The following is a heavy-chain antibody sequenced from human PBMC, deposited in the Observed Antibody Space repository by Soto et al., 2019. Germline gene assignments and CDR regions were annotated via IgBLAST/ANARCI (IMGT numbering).Heavy chain of an antibody. V-gene: IGHV3-48*02. J-gene: IGHJ6*02. D-gene: IGHD6-19*01. CDR2: ISKSSSTI. CDR1: GFTFSSNH. Sequence: EVQLVESGGGLVQPGGSLRLSCAASGFTFSSNHMNWVRQAPGKGLEWVSYISKSSSTIYYADSVKGRFTISRDNAKNSLYLQMNSLRDEDTAVYYCARESEWLVDGMDVWDQGTTVTVSS. CDR3: ARESEWLVDGMDV.